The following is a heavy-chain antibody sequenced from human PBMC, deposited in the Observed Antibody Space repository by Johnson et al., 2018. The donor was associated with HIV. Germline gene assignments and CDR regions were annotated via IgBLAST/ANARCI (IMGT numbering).Heavy chain of an antibody. CDR2: IKSKNDGGTT. D-gene: IGHD3-9*01. CDR1: GFTFSSYG. V-gene: IGHV3-15*01. J-gene: IGHJ3*02. Sequence: VQLVESGGGVVQPGRSLRLSCAASGFTFSSYGMHWVRQAPGKGLEWVGRIKSKNDGGTTEYGAPVKGRFSISRDDSQNTLYLQMDSLRTEDTAVYYCTTPRDQFDWISSVWVPGHGFDIWGHGTKVTVSS. CDR3: TTPRDQFDWISSVWVPGHGFDI.